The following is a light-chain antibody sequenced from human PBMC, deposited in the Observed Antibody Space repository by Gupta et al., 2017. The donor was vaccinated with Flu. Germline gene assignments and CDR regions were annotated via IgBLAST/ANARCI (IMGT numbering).Light chain of an antibody. CDR1: QSLLHSSNNKNY. CDR3: QQYYSTPPT. Sequence: DIVMMQPPDSLVVSSGERATISCKSSQSLLHSSNNKNYFAWYRQKPGQPPKVLIYWASTRESGVPDRFSGSGSGTDFTLTISSLQAEDVAVYYCQQYYSTPPTFGGGTKVEIK. CDR2: WAS. V-gene: IGKV4-1*01. J-gene: IGKJ4*01.